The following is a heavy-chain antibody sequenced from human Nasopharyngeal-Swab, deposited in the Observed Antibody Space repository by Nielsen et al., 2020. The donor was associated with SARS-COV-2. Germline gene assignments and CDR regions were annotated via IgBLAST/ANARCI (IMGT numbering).Heavy chain of an antibody. V-gene: IGHV3-7*01. CDR2: IKQDGSEK. D-gene: IGHD3-9*01. CDR1: GFTFSSYW. J-gene: IGHJ4*02. CDR3: ARDLELLTNYYALDY. Sequence: GGSLRLSCAASGFTFSSYWMSWVRQAPGKGLEWVANIKQDGSEKYYVDSVKGRFTISRDNAKNSLYLQMNSLRDEDTAVYYCARDLELLTNYYALDYWGQGTLVTVSS.